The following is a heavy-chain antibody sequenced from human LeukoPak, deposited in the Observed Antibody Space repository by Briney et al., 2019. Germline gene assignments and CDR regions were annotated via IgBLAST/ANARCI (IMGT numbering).Heavy chain of an antibody. D-gene: IGHD3-3*01. CDR3: ARLGAGPTYYDFWSGYSSFYFDY. Sequence: SETLSLTCTVSGGSTSSSNYYWGWIRQPPGKGLEWIVGIHYSGNTYYNPSLKSRVTISVDTSKNQFSLKLSSVTAADTAVYYCARLGAGPTYYDFWSGYSSFYFDYWGQGTLVTVSS. CDR2: IHYSGNT. V-gene: IGHV4-39*01. J-gene: IGHJ4*02. CDR1: GGSTSSSNYY.